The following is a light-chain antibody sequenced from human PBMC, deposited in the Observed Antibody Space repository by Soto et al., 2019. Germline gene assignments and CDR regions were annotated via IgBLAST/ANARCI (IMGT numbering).Light chain of an antibody. J-gene: IGLJ1*01. Sequence: SDLTRVASGYGSAVGAITITSAGTNRDVGSYNFVSWLQQHAGKAPKLMIYEGNKRPSGVSNRFSGSKSGNTASLTISGLQTEDEADYYCCSYAGSGTYVFGTGTKVTVL. CDR1: NRDVGSYNF. V-gene: IGLV2-23*01. CDR3: CSYAGSGTYV. CDR2: EGN.